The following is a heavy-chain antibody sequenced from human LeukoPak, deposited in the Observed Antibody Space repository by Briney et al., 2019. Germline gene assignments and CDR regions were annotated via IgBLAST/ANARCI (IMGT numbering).Heavy chain of an antibody. Sequence: GASVKVSCKASGYTFTGYYMHWVRQAPGQGLEWMGWINPNSGGTNYAQKFQGRVTMTRDTSISTAYMELSGLRSDDTAVYYCARSGSSGWYQPSRYWGQGTLVTVSS. CDR3: ARSGSSGWYQPSRY. V-gene: IGHV1-2*02. CDR2: INPNSGGT. D-gene: IGHD6-19*01. CDR1: GYTFTGYY. J-gene: IGHJ4*02.